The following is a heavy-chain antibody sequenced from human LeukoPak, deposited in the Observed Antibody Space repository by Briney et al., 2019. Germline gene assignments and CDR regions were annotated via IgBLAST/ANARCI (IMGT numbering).Heavy chain of an antibody. CDR2: ISYDGSNK. J-gene: IGHJ6*02. Sequence: GGSLRLSCAASGFTFSSYGMHWVRQAPGKGLEWVAVISYDGSNKYYADSVKGRFTISRDNSKNTLYLQMNSLRAEDTAVYYCAKASPYDSSDSRVYGMDVWGQGTTVTVSS. D-gene: IGHD3-22*01. CDR1: GFTFSSYG. V-gene: IGHV3-30*18. CDR3: AKASPYDSSDSRVYGMDV.